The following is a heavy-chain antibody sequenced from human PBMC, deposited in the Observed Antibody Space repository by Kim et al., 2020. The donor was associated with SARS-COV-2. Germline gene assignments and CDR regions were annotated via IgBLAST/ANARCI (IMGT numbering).Heavy chain of an antibody. CDR2: INPADSDA. J-gene: IGHJ4*02. Sequence: GESLKISCKASGYTFTSYWIAWVRQMPGKGLEWMGIINPADSDARYSPSFQGQVTISVHKSISTAYLQWRSLKASDSALYYCVRQWSGGYWGQGTLVTVS. CDR1: GYTFTSYW. V-gene: IGHV5-51*01. CDR3: VRQWSGGY. D-gene: IGHD2-15*01.